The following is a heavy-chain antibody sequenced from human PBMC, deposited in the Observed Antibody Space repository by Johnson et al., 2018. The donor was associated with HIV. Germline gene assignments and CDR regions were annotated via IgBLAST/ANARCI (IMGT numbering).Heavy chain of an antibody. V-gene: IGHV3-7*01. J-gene: IGHJ3*02. Sequence: VQLLESGGGLVQPGGSLTLSCAASGFTFSNCWMNWVRRAPGKGLEWVANINLDGSEKYYVDSGKGRFTISRDNAKNSLYLQMNSLRAEDTAVYYCAKDNEDAFDIWGQGTMVTVSS. CDR3: AKDNEDAFDI. CDR1: GFTFSNCW. D-gene: IGHD1-1*01. CDR2: INLDGSEK.